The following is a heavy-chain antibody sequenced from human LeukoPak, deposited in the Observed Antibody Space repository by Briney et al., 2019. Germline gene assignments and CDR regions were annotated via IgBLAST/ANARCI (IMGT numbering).Heavy chain of an antibody. CDR3: AKDSDGPRD. CDR2: TNEGGSDK. Sequence: GGSLRLSCEASGFTLSNSWTSWLRQAPGKGLEWVAHTNEGGSDKYYVDSVKDRFSISKDNVKNSLYLQMNSLRAEDTAVYYCAKDSDGPRDWSQGTLVTVSS. V-gene: IGHV3-7*03. D-gene: IGHD3/OR15-3a*01. CDR1: GFTLSNSW. J-gene: IGHJ4*02.